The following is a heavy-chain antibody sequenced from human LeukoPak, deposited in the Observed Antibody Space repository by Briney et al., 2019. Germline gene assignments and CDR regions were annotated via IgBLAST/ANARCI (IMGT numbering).Heavy chain of an antibody. V-gene: IGHV5-51*01. J-gene: IGHJ6*04. CDR2: IYPGDSRT. D-gene: IGHD2-15*01. Sequence: GESLKISRKGSGYSFTGYWIGWVRQLPGKGLEWMGIIYPGDSRTRYRPSFQGQVTISADKSISTAYLQWSSLKASDTAMYYCARGYCSGGSCYEQHIYYYYGMDVWGKGTTVTVSS. CDR3: ARGYCSGGSCYEQHIYYYYGMDV. CDR1: GYSFTGYW.